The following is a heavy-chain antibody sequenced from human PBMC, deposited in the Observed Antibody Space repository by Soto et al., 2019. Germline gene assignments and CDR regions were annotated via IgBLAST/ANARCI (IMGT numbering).Heavy chain of an antibody. CDR2: INHSGST. CDR1: GGSFSGYY. V-gene: IGHV4-34*01. J-gene: IGHJ4*02. CDR3: ARNRITMIRRVFTSSPYFDY. D-gene: IGHD3-22*01. Sequence: PSETLSLTCAVYGGSFSGYYWSWIRQPPGKGLEWIGEINHSGSTNYNPSLKSRVTISVDTSKNQFSLKLSSVTAADTAVYYCARNRITMIRRVFTSSPYFDYWGQGTLVTVSS.